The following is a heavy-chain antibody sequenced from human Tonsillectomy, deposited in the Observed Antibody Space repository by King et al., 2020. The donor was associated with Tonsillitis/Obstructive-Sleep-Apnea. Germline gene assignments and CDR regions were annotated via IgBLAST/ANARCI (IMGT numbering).Heavy chain of an antibody. CDR1: GYIFTGYF. Sequence: QLVQSGAEVKKPGASVKVSCKASGYIFTGYFMNWVRQAPGQGPEWMGWINPNSGDTNFAQKFQGRVTLTRDTSINTAYMELRRLQSDDTAIYYCAKLLDDYGASWGQGPLVTVSS. V-gene: IGHV1-2*02. D-gene: IGHD4-17*01. J-gene: IGHJ4*02. CDR3: AKLLDDYGAS. CDR2: INPNSGDT.